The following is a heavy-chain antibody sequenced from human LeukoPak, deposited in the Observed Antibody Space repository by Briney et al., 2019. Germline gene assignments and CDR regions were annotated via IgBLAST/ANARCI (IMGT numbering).Heavy chain of an antibody. J-gene: IGHJ3*02. CDR1: GGSMSSSSYY. D-gene: IGHD3-22*01. Sequence: PSETLSLTCTVSGGSMSSSSYYWGWIRQHPGKGLEWIGSIYYSGSSYYTPSLKSRVIISVDTSKNQFSLKLSSVTAADTAVYYCAREITMILVVIKGGDAFDIWGQGTMVTVSS. V-gene: IGHV4-39*02. CDR3: AREITMILVVIKGGDAFDI. CDR2: IYYSGSS.